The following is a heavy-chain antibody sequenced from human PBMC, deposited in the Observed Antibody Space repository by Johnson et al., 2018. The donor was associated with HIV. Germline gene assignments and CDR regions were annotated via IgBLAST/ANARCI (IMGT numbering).Heavy chain of an antibody. CDR2: INSDGSST. Sequence: VQLVESGGGVVRPGGSLRLSCAASGFTFDDYGMSWVRQAPGKGLVWVSRINSDGSSTSYADSVKGRFTISRDNAKNTLYLHMNTLRAEDTALYYCARVVSVAVAGSRQGAVGAFDMWGQGTMVTVSS. J-gene: IGHJ3*02. D-gene: IGHD6-19*01. CDR1: GFTFDDYG. V-gene: IGHV3-20*04. CDR3: ARVVSVAVAGSRQGAVGAFDM.